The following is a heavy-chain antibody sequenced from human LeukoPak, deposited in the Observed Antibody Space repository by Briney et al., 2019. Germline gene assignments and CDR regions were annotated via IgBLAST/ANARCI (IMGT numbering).Heavy chain of an antibody. CDR2: ISSSSSYI. CDR1: GFTFSSYS. Sequence: PGGSLRLSCAASGFTFSSYSMNWVRQAPGKGLEWVSSISSSSSYIYYADSVKGRFTISRDNAKNSLYLQMNSLRAEDTAVYYCATVGRSGQRAGGDFYYYMDVWGEGTTVTVSS. V-gene: IGHV3-21*01. D-gene: IGHD3-10*01. J-gene: IGHJ6*03. CDR3: ATVGRSGQRAGGDFYYYMDV.